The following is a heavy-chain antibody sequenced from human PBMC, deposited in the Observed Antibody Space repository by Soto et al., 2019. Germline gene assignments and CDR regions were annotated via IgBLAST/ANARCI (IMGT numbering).Heavy chain of an antibody. CDR2: IYYSGST. D-gene: IGHD3-22*01. V-gene: IGHV4-39*01. Sequence: QLQLQESGPGLVKPSETLSLTCTVSGGSISSSSYYWGWIRQPPGKGLEWIGSIYYSGSTYYNPSLKSRVTISVDTSKNQLSLKLSSVTAADTAVYYCAWNTDYYDSSGSPVSWGQGTLVTVSS. J-gene: IGHJ5*02. CDR3: AWNTDYYDSSGSPVS. CDR1: GGSISSSSYY.